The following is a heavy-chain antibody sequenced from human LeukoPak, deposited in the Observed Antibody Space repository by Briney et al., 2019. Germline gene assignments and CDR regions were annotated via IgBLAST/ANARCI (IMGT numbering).Heavy chain of an antibody. CDR2: IYYSGST. J-gene: IGHJ4*02. CDR3: ARQFRDALLWFGELLSYFDY. V-gene: IGHV4-39*01. CDR1: GGSISSSSYY. D-gene: IGHD3-10*01. Sequence: SETLSLTCTVSGGSISSSSYYWGWIRQPPGKGLEWIGSIYYSGSTYYNPSLKSRVTISVDTSKNQFSLKLSSVTAADTAVYYCARQFRDALLWFGELLSYFDYWGQGTLVTVSS.